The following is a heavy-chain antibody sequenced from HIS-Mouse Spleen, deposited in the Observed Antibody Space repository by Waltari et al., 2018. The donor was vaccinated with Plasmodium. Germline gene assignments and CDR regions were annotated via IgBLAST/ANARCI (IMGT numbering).Heavy chain of an antibody. J-gene: IGHJ2*01. V-gene: IGHV3-7*01. Sequence: EVQLVESGGGLVRPGGSLRLSCAASGFTFSIYWMSWVRQAQGKGLEWVANIKQDGSEKYYVDSVKGRFTISRDNAKNSLYLQMNSLRAEDTAVYYCASSWYWYFDLWGRGTLVTVSS. CDR1: GFTFSIYW. CDR2: IKQDGSEK. CDR3: ASSWYWYFDL. D-gene: IGHD6-13*01.